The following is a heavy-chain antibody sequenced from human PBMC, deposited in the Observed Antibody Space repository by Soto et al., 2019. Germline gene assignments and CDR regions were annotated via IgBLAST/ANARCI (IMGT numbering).Heavy chain of an antibody. Sequence: SETLSLTCTVSGGSISSYYWSWIRQPPGKGLEWIGYIYYTGSTNYNPSLKSRVTISVDTSKNQFSLKLSSVTAADTAVYYCARWKGGSYYPSLIDYWGQGTLVIVSS. V-gene: IGHV4-59*08. CDR2: IYYTGST. D-gene: IGHD1-26*01. CDR3: ARWKGGSYYPSLIDY. J-gene: IGHJ4*02. CDR1: GGSISSYY.